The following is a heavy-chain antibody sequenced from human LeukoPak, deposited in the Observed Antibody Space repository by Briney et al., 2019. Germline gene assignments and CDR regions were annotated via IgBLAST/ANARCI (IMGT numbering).Heavy chain of an antibody. CDR3: ARGRRSTVTTPGYYYMDV. J-gene: IGHJ6*03. Sequence: ASVKVSCKASGYTFTSYGISWVRQAPGQGLEWMGWISAYNGNTNYAQKLQGRVTMTTDTSTSTAYMELRSLRSEDTAVYYCARGRRSTVTTPGYYYMDVWGKGTTVTVSS. V-gene: IGHV1-18*01. CDR2: ISAYNGNT. CDR1: GYTFTSYG. D-gene: IGHD4-17*01.